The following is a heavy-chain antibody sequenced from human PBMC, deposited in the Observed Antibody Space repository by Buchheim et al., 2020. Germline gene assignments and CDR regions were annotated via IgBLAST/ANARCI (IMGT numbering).Heavy chain of an antibody. Sequence: EVQLVESGGGLVQPGGSLRLSCAASGFTFSSYWMHWVRQAPGKGLVWVSRINSDGSSTSYADSVKGRFTISRDNAKNTLYLQMNSLRAEDTAVYYCARAGYCSSTSCYFFYYYYYGMDVWGQGTT. J-gene: IGHJ6*02. D-gene: IGHD2-2*03. V-gene: IGHV3-74*01. CDR3: ARAGYCSSTSCYFFYYYYYGMDV. CDR1: GFTFSSYW. CDR2: INSDGSST.